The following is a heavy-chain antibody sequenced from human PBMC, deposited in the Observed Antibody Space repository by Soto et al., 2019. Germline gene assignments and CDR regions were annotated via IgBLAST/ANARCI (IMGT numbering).Heavy chain of an antibody. D-gene: IGHD3-22*01. Sequence: GGSLRLSCAASGFTVSTNYMSWVRQAPGKGLECVSFIYNGGTTYYVDSVKGRFTISRDSSKNTLYLQMNSLRAEDTAVYYCARGRGYYDTRGYSGYYFDYWGQGILVTV. J-gene: IGHJ4*02. V-gene: IGHV3-53*01. CDR2: IYNGGTT. CDR3: ARGRGYYDTRGYSGYYFDY. CDR1: GFTVSTNY.